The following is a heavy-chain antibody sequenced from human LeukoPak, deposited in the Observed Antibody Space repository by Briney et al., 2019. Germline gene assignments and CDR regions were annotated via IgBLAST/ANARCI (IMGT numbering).Heavy chain of an antibody. CDR1: GFTFSGYS. CDR2: ISSTSSYI. CDR3: ARPYCSSASCYGVDV. D-gene: IGHD2-2*01. V-gene: IGHV3-21*01. Sequence: GGSLRLSCAASGFTFSGYSMNWVRQAPGKGLEWVSSISSTSSYIYYADSVKGRFTISRDNAKNSLFLQMNSLRAEDTAVYYCARPYCSSASCYGVDVWGKGTTVTVSS. J-gene: IGHJ6*04.